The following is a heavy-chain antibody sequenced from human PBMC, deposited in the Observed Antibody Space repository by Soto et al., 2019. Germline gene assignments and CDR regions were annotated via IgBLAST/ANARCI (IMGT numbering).Heavy chain of an antibody. CDR1: GYSFTSYD. D-gene: IGHD1-20*01. CDR2: MNPNTNNS. Sequence: GASVKVSCKASGYSFTSYDINCVRQATGQGLEWMGWMNPNTNNSGYAQKFQGRVTMTRDTSLSTAYMELSSLRSDDTAVYYCARGTPITHDDAFDIWXQGTMVTVSS. J-gene: IGHJ3*02. V-gene: IGHV1-8*01. CDR3: ARGTPITHDDAFDI.